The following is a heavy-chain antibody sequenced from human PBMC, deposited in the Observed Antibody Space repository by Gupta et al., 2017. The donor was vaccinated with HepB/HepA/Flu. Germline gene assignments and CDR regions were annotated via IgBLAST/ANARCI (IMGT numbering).Heavy chain of an antibody. CDR3: ARSNFCSSSSCFFGYNYFDF. Sequence: QVHLEESGPGRGKPSETLCLTCTVSGDSISNSHFYWGWIRQSPGKGLEWIGSIYHGGSTYFNPSLQSRVFISIDTSKNQFSLKVASVTAADTAIYYCARSNFCSSSSCFFGYNYFDFWGNGTTVIVSS. CDR2: IYHGGST. J-gene: IGHJ6*04. D-gene: IGHD5-24*01. V-gene: IGHV4-39*01. CDR1: GDSISNSHFY.